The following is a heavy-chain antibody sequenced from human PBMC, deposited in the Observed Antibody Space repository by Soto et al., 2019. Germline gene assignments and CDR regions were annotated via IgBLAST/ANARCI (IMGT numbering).Heavy chain of an antibody. J-gene: IGHJ5*02. Sequence: GESLKISCKCSGYSFTSYWIGWVRQMPGKGLEWMGIIYPGDSDTRYSPSFQGQVTISADKSISTAYLQWSSLKASDTAMYYCARHTYYYDSSGVQNWFDPWGQGTLVTVSS. CDR1: GYSFTSYW. V-gene: IGHV5-51*01. D-gene: IGHD3-22*01. CDR2: IYPGDSDT. CDR3: ARHTYYYDSSGVQNWFDP.